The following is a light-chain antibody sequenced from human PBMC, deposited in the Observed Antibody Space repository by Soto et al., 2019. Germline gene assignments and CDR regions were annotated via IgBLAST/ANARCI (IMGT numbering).Light chain of an antibody. CDR1: LTISSW. J-gene: IGKJ5*01. Sequence: IPRTHSPSSVSASVGDRFLITFRASLTISSWVAWYQQIPGKAPKLLIYDASILQTGVPSRFSGSGSGTDFTLTINSLQPEDFATYYCQQAKSFPITFGQGTRLEIK. CDR3: QQAKSFPIT. V-gene: IGKV1-12*01. CDR2: DAS.